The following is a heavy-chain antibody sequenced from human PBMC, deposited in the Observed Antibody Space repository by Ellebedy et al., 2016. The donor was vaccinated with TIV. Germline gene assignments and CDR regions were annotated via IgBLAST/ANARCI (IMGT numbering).Heavy chain of an antibody. Sequence: AASVKVSCKPSRFTFASSAVHWVRQARGQRLEWIGWIVVDSGNTNSTQKFQQRVTITRDMSTSTAYMELSSLRPEDTAVYYCTAGNFLEWLLGAPTSYNYNGMDVWGQGTTVTVSS. CDR3: TAGNFLEWLLGAPTSYNYNGMDV. CDR2: IVVDSGNT. V-gene: IGHV1-58*01. CDR1: RFTFASSA. D-gene: IGHD3-3*01. J-gene: IGHJ6*02.